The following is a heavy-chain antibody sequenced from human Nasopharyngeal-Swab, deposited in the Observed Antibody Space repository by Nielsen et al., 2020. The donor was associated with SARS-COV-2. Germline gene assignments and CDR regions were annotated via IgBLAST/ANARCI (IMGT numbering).Heavy chain of an antibody. V-gene: IGHV3-73*01. CDR1: GFTFSASA. Sequence: GESLKISCAASGFTFSASAIHWVRQASGKGLEWVARIGDKDHNYATTYGASVQGRFTISRDDSKNTAFLQMDSLKTEDTALYYCTTDFYFDYWGQGTLVTVSS. CDR3: TTDFYFDY. J-gene: IGHJ4*02. CDR2: IGDKDHNYAT.